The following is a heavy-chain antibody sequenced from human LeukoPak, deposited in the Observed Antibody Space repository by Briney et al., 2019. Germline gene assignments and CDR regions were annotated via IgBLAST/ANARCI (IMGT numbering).Heavy chain of an antibody. D-gene: IGHD4-11*01. Sequence: PGGSLRLSCAGSGFTFNNYPISWVRQTPGKGLEWVSSISSSSSYIYYADSVKGRFTISRDNAKNSLYLQMNSLRAEDTAVYYCAREGPDYTALSVDYWGQGTLVTVSS. CDR1: GFTFNNYP. V-gene: IGHV3-21*01. CDR3: AREGPDYTALSVDY. CDR2: ISSSSSYI. J-gene: IGHJ4*02.